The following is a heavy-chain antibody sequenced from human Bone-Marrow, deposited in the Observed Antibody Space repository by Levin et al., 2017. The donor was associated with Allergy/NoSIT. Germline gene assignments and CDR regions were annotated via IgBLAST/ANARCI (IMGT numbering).Heavy chain of an antibody. V-gene: IGHV3-7*01. CDR2: INQDGSEK. Sequence: PGGSLRLSCVGFGFPFSSFWMSWVRQAPGKGLEWVANINQDGSEKHYVDSVKGRFSIFRDNARNLVFLQLNSLRDEDTGLYYCARLRGANTWGQGTMVTVSS. D-gene: IGHD3-16*01. CDR1: GFPFSSFW. J-gene: IGHJ4*02. CDR3: ARLRGANT.